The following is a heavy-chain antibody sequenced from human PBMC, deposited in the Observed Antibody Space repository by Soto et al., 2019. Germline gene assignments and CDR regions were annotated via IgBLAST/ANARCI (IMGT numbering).Heavy chain of an antibody. Sequence: QITLKESGPTLVKPTQTLTLTCTFSGFSLSTSGVGVAWIRQPPGKALEWLALIYWDDDKRYRPSLESRLTITKDASKHRVVLTMTNMDSVDTATYYCAYLPCSGGSCYWFSFSGMDVWGQGTRVTVSS. J-gene: IGHJ6*02. CDR2: IYWDDDK. D-gene: IGHD2-15*01. V-gene: IGHV2-5*02. CDR1: GFSLSTSGVG. CDR3: AYLPCSGGSCYWFSFSGMDV.